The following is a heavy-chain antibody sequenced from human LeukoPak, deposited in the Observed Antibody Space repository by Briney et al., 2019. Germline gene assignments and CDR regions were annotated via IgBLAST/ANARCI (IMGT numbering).Heavy chain of an antibody. V-gene: IGHV1-2*02. D-gene: IGHD5-18*01. CDR1: GYTFTGYY. Sequence: ASVKVSCKASGYTFTGYYIHWVRQAPGQGLEWMGWINPNSGDTNYAQKFQGRATMTRDTSITTAYMELSSLRSDDTAVYYCARERDTARFDYWGQGTLVTVSS. CDR2: INPNSGDT. J-gene: IGHJ4*02. CDR3: ARERDTARFDY.